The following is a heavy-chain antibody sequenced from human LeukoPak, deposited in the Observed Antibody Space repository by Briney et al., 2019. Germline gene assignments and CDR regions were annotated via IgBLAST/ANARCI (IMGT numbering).Heavy chain of an antibody. CDR3: ARGHKVKVYGGLDRRGYFDY. CDR2: IWYDGSNK. Sequence: GGSLRLSCAASGFTYSSYGMHWVRQAPGKGLEWVAVIWYDGSNKYYADSVKGRFTISRDNSKNTLYLQMNSLRAEDTAVYYCARGHKVKVYGGLDRRGYFDYWGQGTLVTVSS. D-gene: IGHD5/OR15-5a*01. CDR1: GFTYSSYG. J-gene: IGHJ4*02. V-gene: IGHV3-33*01.